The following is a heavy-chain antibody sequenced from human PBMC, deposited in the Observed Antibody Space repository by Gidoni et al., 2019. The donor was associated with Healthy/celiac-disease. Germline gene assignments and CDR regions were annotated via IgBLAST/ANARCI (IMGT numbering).Heavy chain of an antibody. CDR3: AKGPRRVVAATNDY. Sequence: EVQLLESGGGLVQPGGSLRLPCAASGFPFRSYAMSWVRQAPGKGLGWVSAISGSGGSTYYADSVKVRFTISRDNSKNTLYLQMNSLRAEDTAVYYCAKGPRRVVAATNDYWGQGTLVTVSS. V-gene: IGHV3-23*01. CDR2: ISGSGGST. D-gene: IGHD2-15*01. J-gene: IGHJ4*02. CDR1: GFPFRSYA.